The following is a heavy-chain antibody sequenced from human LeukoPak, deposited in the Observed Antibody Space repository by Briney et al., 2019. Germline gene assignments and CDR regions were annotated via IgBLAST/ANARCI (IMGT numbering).Heavy chain of an antibody. D-gene: IGHD5-18*01. J-gene: IGHJ4*02. CDR1: GLTFSSYW. CDR2: IKQDGSEK. Sequence: GGSLRLSCAASGLTFSSYWMSWVRQAPGKGLEWVANIKQDGSEKYYVDSVKGRFTISRDNAKNSLYLQMNSLRAEDTAVYYCARVQVDTAMVTRSLYFDYWGQGTLVTVSS. V-gene: IGHV3-7*01. CDR3: ARVQVDTAMVTRSLYFDY.